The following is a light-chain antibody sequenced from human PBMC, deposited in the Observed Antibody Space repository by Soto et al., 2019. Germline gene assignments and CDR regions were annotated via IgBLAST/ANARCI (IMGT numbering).Light chain of an antibody. J-gene: IGLJ1*01. CDR1: SSYVGGYNY. Sequence: QSVLTQPASGSGAPGQWITISCTGTSSYVGGYNYVSWYQQEPGKAPKLMICDVSNRPSGVSNRFSGSKSGNTASLTISGLQAEDEADYYCSSYTSGTTFVFGTGTKVTVL. V-gene: IGLV2-14*01. CDR2: DVS. CDR3: SSYTSGTTFV.